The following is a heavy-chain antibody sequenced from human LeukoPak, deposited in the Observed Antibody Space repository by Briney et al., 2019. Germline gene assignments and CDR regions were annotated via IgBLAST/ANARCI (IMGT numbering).Heavy chain of an antibody. Sequence: ASVKVSCKASGYTFTSYGISWVRQAPGQGRERMGWISAYNGNTNYAQKLQGRVTMTTDTSTSTAYMELRSLSSDDTAVYYCARGYYDFWSGYLIAFDIWGQGTMVTVSS. CDR2: ISAYNGNT. J-gene: IGHJ3*02. V-gene: IGHV1-18*01. CDR1: GYTFTSYG. CDR3: ARGYYDFWSGYLIAFDI. D-gene: IGHD3-3*01.